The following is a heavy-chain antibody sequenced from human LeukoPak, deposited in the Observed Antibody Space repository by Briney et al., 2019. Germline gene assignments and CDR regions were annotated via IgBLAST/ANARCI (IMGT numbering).Heavy chain of an antibody. CDR3: ARDKGIWFGELIGY. J-gene: IGHJ4*02. CDR1: GYTFTSFG. V-gene: IGHV1-18*01. D-gene: IGHD3-10*01. CDR2: ISTYNGNT. Sequence: ASVKVSCKASGYTFTSFGISWVRQAPGQRLEWLGWISTYNGNTNYAQKLQGRVTMTTDTSTSTAYMELRSLRSDDTAVYYCARDKGIWFGELIGYWGQGTLVTVSS.